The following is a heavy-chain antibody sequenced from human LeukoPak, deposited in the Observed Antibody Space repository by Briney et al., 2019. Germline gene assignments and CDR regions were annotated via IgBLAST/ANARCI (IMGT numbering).Heavy chain of an antibody. CDR3: ARSTYYDFWSGPYYFDY. CDR2: ISAYNGIT. J-gene: IGHJ4*02. CDR1: GYTFTSFG. V-gene: IGHV1-18*01. D-gene: IGHD3-3*01. Sequence: GASVKVSCRASGYTFTSFGISWVRQAPGQGLEWMGWISAYNGITNYAQKLQGRVTMTTDTSTSTAYMELRSLRSDDTAVYYCARSTYYDFWSGPYYFDYWGQGTLVTVSS.